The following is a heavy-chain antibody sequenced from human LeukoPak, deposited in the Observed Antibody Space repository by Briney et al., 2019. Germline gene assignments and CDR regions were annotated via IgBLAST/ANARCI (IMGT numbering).Heavy chain of an antibody. J-gene: IGHJ4*02. V-gene: IGHV3-23*01. Sequence: TGGSLRLSCAASGFTFRSYAMSWVRQAPGKGLEWVSAISGSGGSTYYADSVRGRITISRDNSKNTLYLQMNSLRVEDTAVYYCAKGVVGSGIDYWGQGTLVTVSS. CDR2: ISGSGGST. CDR3: AKGVVGSGIDY. CDR1: GFTFRSYA. D-gene: IGHD3-10*01.